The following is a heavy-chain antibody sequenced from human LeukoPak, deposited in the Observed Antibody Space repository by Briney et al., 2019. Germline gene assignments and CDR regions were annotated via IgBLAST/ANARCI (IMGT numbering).Heavy chain of an antibody. J-gene: IGHJ3*02. CDR1: GFTFSSYW. D-gene: IGHD3-22*01. CDR3: ARVQSRQPSYYYDSSSDAFDI. V-gene: IGHV3-7*01. Sequence: GGSLRLSCAASGFTFSSYWMSWVRQAPGKGLEWVANIKQDGSEKYYVDSVKGRFTISRDNAKNSLYLQMNSLRAEDTAVYYCARVQSRQPSYYYDSSSDAFDIWGQGTMVTVSS. CDR2: IKQDGSEK.